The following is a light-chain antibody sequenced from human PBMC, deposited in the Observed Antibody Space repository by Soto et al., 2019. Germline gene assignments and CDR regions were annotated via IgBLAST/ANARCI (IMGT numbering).Light chain of an antibody. V-gene: IGKV3-20*01. CDR2: GAS. CDR3: QQYDSSPYT. CDR1: HSVSSNF. J-gene: IGKJ2*01. Sequence: EVVLTQSPGTLSLSPGERATLSCRASHSVSSNFLAWYQQKPGQAPRLLIYGASSRATGIPDRFSGSGSGTAFTLTISGSEPEDFAVYYCQQYDSSPYTSGQATKPEIK.